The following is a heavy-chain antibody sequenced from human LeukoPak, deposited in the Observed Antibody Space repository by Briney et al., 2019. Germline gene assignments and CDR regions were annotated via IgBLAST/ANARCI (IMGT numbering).Heavy chain of an antibody. Sequence: SETLSLTCTVSGGSTSNYFCTWIRQSAGKGLEWIGRIHTSGNTNYNPSLKSRVSMSVDTSNNQFSLKLSSVIAADTAVYYCARDREGHGKYFDYWGQGALVTVSP. CDR1: GGSTSNYF. V-gene: IGHV4-4*07. CDR3: ARDREGHGKYFDY. D-gene: IGHD1-26*01. J-gene: IGHJ4*02. CDR2: IHTSGNT.